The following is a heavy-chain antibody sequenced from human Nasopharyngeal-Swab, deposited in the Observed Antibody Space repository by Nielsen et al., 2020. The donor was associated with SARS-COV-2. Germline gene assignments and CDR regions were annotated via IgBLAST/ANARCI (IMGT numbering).Heavy chain of an antibody. D-gene: IGHD1-26*01. CDR2: INAGNGNT. V-gene: IGHV1-3*01. J-gene: IGHJ4*02. CDR3: ARERVVGARGFDY. CDR1: GYTFPSYA. Sequence: SVNVSCKASGYTFPSYAMHWVRPAPGQRLEWMGWINAGNGNTKYSQKFQGRVTITRDTSASTAYMELSSLRSEDTAVYYCARERVVGARGFDYWGQGTLVTVSS.